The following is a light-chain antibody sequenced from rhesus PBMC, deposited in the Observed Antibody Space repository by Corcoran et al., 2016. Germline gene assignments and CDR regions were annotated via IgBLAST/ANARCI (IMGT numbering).Light chain of an antibody. CDR3: LQHNSYPWT. Sequence: DIQMTQSPSSLSASVGDTVTITCRASQGISSYLNWFQQKPGKAPKLLIYAASSLESGVPSRFSGSGSGTDFTLTISSLQPEDFAAYYCLQHNSYPWTFGQGTKVEIK. CDR1: QGISSY. CDR2: AAS. J-gene: IGKJ1*01. V-gene: IGKV1-28*03.